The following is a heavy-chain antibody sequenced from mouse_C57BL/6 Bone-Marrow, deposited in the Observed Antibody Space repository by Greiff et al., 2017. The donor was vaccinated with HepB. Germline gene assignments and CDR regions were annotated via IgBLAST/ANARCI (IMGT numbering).Heavy chain of an antibody. CDR2: ISDGGSYT. J-gene: IGHJ3*01. Sequence: DVQLVESGGGLVKPGGSLKLSCAASGFTFSSYAMSWVRQIPEKRLEWVATISDGGSYTYYPDNVKGRFTISRDNAKNHLYLQMSHLKSEDTAMYYCARAPYGSSEAWFAYWGQGTLVTVSA. CDR3: ARAPYGSSEAWFAY. V-gene: IGHV5-4*01. CDR1: GFTFSSYA. D-gene: IGHD1-1*01.